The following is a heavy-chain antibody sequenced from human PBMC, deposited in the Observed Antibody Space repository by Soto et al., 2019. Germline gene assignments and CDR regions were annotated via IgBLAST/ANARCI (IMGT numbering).Heavy chain of an antibody. D-gene: IGHD6-13*01. J-gene: IGHJ5*02. Sequence: PGGSLRLSCAASGFTFSSYSMNWVRQAPGKGLEWVSSISSSSSYIYYADSVKGRFTISRDNAKNSLYLQMNSLRAEDTAVYYCARDNSMHSEQQLDPPEGWFDPWGQGTLVTVSS. CDR3: ARDNSMHSEQQLDPPEGWFDP. V-gene: IGHV3-21*01. CDR1: GFTFSSYS. CDR2: ISSSSSYI.